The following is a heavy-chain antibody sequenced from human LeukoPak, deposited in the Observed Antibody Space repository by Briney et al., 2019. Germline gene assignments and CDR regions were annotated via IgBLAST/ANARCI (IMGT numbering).Heavy chain of an antibody. CDR2: ISSSSSYI. CDR3: AREGIWFGELFFDY. V-gene: IGHV3-21*01. J-gene: IGHJ4*02. Sequence: GGSLRLSCAASGFTFSSYSMNWVRQAPGKELEWVSSISSSSSYIYYADSVKGRFTISRDNAKNSLYLQMNSLRAEDTAVYYCAREGIWFGELFFDYWGQGTLVTVSS. D-gene: IGHD3-10*01. CDR1: GFTFSSYS.